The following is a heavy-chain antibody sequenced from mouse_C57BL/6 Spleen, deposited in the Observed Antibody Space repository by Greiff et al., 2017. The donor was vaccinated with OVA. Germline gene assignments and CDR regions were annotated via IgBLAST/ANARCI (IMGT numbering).Heavy chain of an antibody. D-gene: IGHD2-10*02. CDR3: AKYGNYVYAMDY. V-gene: IGHV1-54*01. Sequence: VKLMESGAELVRPGTSVKVSCKASGYAFTNYLIEWVKQRPGQGLEWIGVINPGSGGTNYNEKFKGKATLTADKSSSTAYMQLSSLTSEDSAVYFCAKYGNYVYAMDYWGQGTSVTVSS. CDR2: INPGSGGT. CDR1: GYAFTNYL. J-gene: IGHJ4*01.